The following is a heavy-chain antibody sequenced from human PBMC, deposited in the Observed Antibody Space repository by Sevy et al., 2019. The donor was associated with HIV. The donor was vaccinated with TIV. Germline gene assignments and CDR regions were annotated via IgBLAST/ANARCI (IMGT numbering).Heavy chain of an antibody. CDR3: AKDRRAAAGSFFDY. V-gene: IGHV3-23*01. CDR1: GFTFSSYA. D-gene: IGHD6-13*01. J-gene: IGHJ4*02. Sequence: GGSLRLSCAASGFTFSSYAMSWDRQAPGKGLEWVSAISGSGGSTYYAHSVKGRFTISRDNSKNTLYLQMNSLRAEDTAVYYCAKDRRAAAGSFFDYWGQGTLVTVSS. CDR2: ISGSGGST.